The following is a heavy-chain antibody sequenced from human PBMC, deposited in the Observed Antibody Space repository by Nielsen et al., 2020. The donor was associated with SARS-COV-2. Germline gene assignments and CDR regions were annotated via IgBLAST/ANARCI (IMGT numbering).Heavy chain of an antibody. D-gene: IGHD5-12*01. Sequence: GGSLRLSCAASGFTFSKYGMHWVRQAPGKGLEWVAAILDDGSNAYSGDSVKGRFTVSRDNSKNTLYLQMTDLRTEDTAVYFCARDARGYYGLDFVSDYWGQGSLVTVSS. CDR1: GFTFSKYG. V-gene: IGHV3-30-3*01. CDR2: ILDDGSNA. CDR3: ARDARGYYGLDFVSDY. J-gene: IGHJ4*02.